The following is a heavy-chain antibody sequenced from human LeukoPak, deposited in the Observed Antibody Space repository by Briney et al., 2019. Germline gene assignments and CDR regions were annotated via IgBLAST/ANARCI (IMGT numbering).Heavy chain of an antibody. D-gene: IGHD6-19*01. V-gene: IGHV3-30*03. Sequence: GGSLRLSCAASGFTFSKYGMHWVRQAPGKGLEWVAVISYDGGEQHYGDSVKGRFTISRDNSKNTLYLQMNSLRAEDTAVYYCARSVAVAGTTPHFDYWGQGTLVTVSS. CDR3: ARSVAVAGTTPHFDY. J-gene: IGHJ4*02. CDR2: ISYDGGEQ. CDR1: GFTFSKYG.